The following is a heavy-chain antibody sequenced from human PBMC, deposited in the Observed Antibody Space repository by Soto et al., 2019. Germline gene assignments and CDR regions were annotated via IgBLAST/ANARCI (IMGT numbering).Heavy chain of an antibody. CDR3: ARDCLTAF. J-gene: IGHJ3*01. Sequence: SLTLACTSSVFTFSSHTIYSFLQASVDGLEWVAFISYDGIYKFYADSVKGRFTISRGNSKSTLYLQMNRLTAADTAIYYCARDCLTAF. CDR2: ISYDGIYK. V-gene: IGHV3-30-3*01. CDR1: VFTFSSHT.